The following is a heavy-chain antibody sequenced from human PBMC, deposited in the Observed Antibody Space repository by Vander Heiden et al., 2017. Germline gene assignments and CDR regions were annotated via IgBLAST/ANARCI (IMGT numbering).Heavy chain of an antibody. Sequence: QVHLVESGGGVVQPGRSLRLSCAASGFTFSSFDMHCVRQAPGKGLEWVAVIGYDGSDKYYAESATGRFTISRDNSKNTVYLQMNSLRAGDTAMYYCARDLIAVALRGMDVWGQGTPVTVSS. D-gene: IGHD6-19*01. CDR3: ARDLIAVALRGMDV. CDR1: GFTFSSFD. J-gene: IGHJ6*02. V-gene: IGHV3-33*01. CDR2: IGYDGSDK.